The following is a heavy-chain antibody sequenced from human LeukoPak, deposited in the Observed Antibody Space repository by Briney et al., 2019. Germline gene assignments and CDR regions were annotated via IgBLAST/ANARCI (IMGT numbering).Heavy chain of an antibody. V-gene: IGHV3-74*01. CDR1: GFTFSSYW. CDR2: INSDGSST. D-gene: IGHD2-8*01. CDR3: ANGNRCTSPNCLGYYYFYMDV. Sequence: PGGSLRLSCAASGFTFSSYWMHWVRQAPGKGLVWVSRINSDGSSTSYADSVKGRFTISRDNSKNTLYLQMNSLRVEDTAVYYCANGNRCTSPNCLGYYYFYMDVWGKGTTVTVSS. J-gene: IGHJ6*03.